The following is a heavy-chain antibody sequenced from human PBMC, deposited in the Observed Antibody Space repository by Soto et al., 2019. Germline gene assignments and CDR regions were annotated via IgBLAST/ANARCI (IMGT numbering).Heavy chain of an antibody. CDR3: ARQGLDGNWFDP. V-gene: IGHV4-39*01. J-gene: IGHJ5*02. CDR1: GGSISSSSYC. Sequence: QLQLQESGPGLVKPSETLSLTCTVSGGSISSSSYCWGWIRQPPGKGLEWIGSIYYSGSTYYNPSLKSRVTISVDTSKNQFSLKLSSVTAADTAVYYCARQGLDGNWFDPWGQGTLVTVSS. CDR2: IYYSGST. D-gene: IGHD3-16*01.